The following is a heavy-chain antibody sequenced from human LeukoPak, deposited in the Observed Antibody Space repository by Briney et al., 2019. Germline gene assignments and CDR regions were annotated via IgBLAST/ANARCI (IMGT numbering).Heavy chain of an antibody. D-gene: IGHD6-19*01. Sequence: GGSLRLSCAASGFTASSNHMSWVRQAPGKGPEWVSVIYNIGSANRTYYADSVKGRFTISRDNSKNTLYLQMNSLRAEDTALYYCARDSVNGWYHEYWGQGTLVTVSS. CDR1: GFTASSNH. CDR2: IYNIGSANRT. J-gene: IGHJ4*02. V-gene: IGHV3-66*01. CDR3: ARDSVNGWYHEY.